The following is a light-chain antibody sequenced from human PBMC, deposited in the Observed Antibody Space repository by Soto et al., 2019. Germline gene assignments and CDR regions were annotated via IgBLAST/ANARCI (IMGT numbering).Light chain of an antibody. Sequence: DIPMTQSPASLSASVGDRVTITCRASQSISNFLNWYQQKPGKAPKLLIYAASSLRSGVPSRFSGSGSGTDFTLTISSLQPEDFATYYCQQSYTLLFTFGPGTKVDVK. CDR2: AAS. CDR1: QSISNF. J-gene: IGKJ3*01. CDR3: QQSYTLLFT. V-gene: IGKV1-39*01.